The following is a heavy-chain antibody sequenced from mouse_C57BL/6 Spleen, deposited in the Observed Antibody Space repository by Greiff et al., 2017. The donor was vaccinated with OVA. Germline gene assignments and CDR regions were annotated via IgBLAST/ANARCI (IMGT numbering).Heavy chain of an antibody. D-gene: IGHD1-1*01. V-gene: IGHV14-2*01. J-gene: IGHJ2*01. CDR3: ARWETTVVATRYFDY. CDR1: GFNIKDYY. CDR2: IDPVDGET. Sequence: VQLQQSGAELVKPGASVKLSCTASGFNIKDYYMHWVKQRPEQGLEWIGRIDPVDGETKYAPKFQGKAPITADTSSNTAYLQLSSLTSEDTAVEYCARWETTVVATRYFDYWGQGTTLTVSS.